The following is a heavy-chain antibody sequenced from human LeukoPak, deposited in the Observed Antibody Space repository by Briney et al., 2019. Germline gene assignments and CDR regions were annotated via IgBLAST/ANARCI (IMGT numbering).Heavy chain of an antibody. CDR3: ARGIGSSYRGYFDY. V-gene: IGHV3-20*04. J-gene: IGHJ4*02. CDR1: GFTSDDYG. CDR2: INWNGGST. D-gene: IGHD6-13*01. Sequence: SGGSLRLSCAASGFTSDDYGMSWVRQAPGKGLEWVSGINWNGGSTGYADSVKGRFTISRDNAKNSLYLQMNSLRAEDTALYYCARGIGSSYRGYFDYWGQGTLVTVSS.